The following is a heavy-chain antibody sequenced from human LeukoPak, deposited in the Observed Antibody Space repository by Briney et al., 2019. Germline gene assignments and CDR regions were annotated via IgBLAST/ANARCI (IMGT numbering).Heavy chain of an antibody. CDR3: ARDGGQQLVPYSPDY. CDR2: ISAYNGNT. J-gene: IGHJ4*02. Sequence: ASVKVSCKASGYTFTSYGISWARQAPGQGLEWMGWISAYNGNTNYAQKLQGRVTMTTDTSPSTAYMELRSLRSDDTAVYYCARDGGQQLVPYSPDYWGQGTLVTVSS. V-gene: IGHV1-18*01. D-gene: IGHD6-13*01. CDR1: GYTFTSYG.